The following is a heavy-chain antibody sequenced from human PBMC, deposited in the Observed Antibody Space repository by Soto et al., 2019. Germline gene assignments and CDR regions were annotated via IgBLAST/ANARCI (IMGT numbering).Heavy chain of an antibody. CDR1: GGTFSSYT. J-gene: IGHJ4*02. CDR3: ARDLINPGIAVAGTGY. D-gene: IGHD6-19*01. Sequence: SVKVSCKASGGTFSSYTISWVRQAPGQGLEWMGRIIPILGIANYAQKFQGRVTITADKSTSTAYMELSSLRSEDTAVYYCARDLINPGIAVAGTGYWGQGTLVTVSS. V-gene: IGHV1-69*04. CDR2: IIPILGIA.